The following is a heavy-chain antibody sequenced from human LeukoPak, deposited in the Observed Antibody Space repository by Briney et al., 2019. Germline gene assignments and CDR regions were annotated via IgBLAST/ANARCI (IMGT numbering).Heavy chain of an antibody. D-gene: IGHD2-8*01. J-gene: IGHJ4*02. CDR3: ATDRACTNGVCHARSPFDY. CDR1: GYTLTELS. V-gene: IGHV1-24*01. CDR2: FDPEDGET. Sequence: VSVKVSCKVSGYTLTELSMHWVRQAPGKGLEWMGGFDPEDGETIYAQKFQGRVTMTEDTSTDTAYMELSSLRSEDTAVYYCATDRACTNGVCHARSPFDYWGQGTLVTVSS.